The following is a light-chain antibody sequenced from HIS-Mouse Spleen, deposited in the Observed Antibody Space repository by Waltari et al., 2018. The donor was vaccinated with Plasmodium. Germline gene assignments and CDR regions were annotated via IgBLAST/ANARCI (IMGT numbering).Light chain of an antibody. J-gene: IGKJ4*01. CDR3: QQRSNWLLT. CDR2: EAS. CDR1: QSVSSY. V-gene: IGKV3-11*01. Sequence: ELVLTQSPATLSLSPGERATLSCRASQSVSSYLAWYQQKPGQAPRLLIYEASNRATGIPARFSGSGSGTDFTLTISSLEPEDFAVYYCQQRSNWLLTFGGGTKVEIK.